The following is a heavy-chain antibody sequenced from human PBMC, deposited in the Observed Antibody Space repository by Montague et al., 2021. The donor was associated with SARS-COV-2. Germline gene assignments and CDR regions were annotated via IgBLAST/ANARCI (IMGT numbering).Heavy chain of an antibody. D-gene: IGHD5-12*01. CDR3: ARAVIYGGYAFAYFDF. V-gene: IGHV4-61*02. J-gene: IGHJ4*02. CDR1: GGSISSDSYY. Sequence: TLSLTCTVSGGSISSDSYYWSWIRPPSGKGLEWYGRVDTTGXTXYXXXXKXRVTISVDTSRNQFSLRLTSVTAADTAMYYCARAVIYGGYAFAYFDFWGQGVLVTVSS. CDR2: VDTTGXT.